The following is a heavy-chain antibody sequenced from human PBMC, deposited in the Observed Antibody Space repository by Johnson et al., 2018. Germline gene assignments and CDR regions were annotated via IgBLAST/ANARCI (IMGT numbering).Heavy chain of an antibody. CDR2: IKQDGSDE. CDR3: AREETMGATFAFDI. D-gene: IGHD1-26*01. V-gene: IGHV3-7*01. Sequence: VQLVESGGGLVQPGGSLRLSCAASGITFSNQFMSWVRQAPGKGLEWVANIKQDGSDEYYVDSVKGRFTIPRDNAKNSLYLQMNSLRAEDTAVYYCAREETMGATFAFDIWGQGTMVTVSS. J-gene: IGHJ3*02. CDR1: GITFSNQF.